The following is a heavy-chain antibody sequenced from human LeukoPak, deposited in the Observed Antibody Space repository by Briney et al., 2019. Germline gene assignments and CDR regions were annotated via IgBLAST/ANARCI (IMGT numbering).Heavy chain of an antibody. D-gene: IGHD3-10*01. Sequence: SETLSLTCAVYGGSSSGYYWSWIRQPPGKGLEWIGEINHSGSTNYNPSLKSRVTISVDTSKNQFSLKLSSVTAADTAVYYCARGGGPDGAASYWGQGTLVTVSS. V-gene: IGHV4-34*01. J-gene: IGHJ4*02. CDR3: ARGGGPDGAASY. CDR1: GGSSSGYY. CDR2: INHSGST.